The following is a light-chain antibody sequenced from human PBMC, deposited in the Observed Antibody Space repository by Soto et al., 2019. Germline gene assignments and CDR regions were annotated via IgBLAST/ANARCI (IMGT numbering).Light chain of an antibody. CDR1: ALPKQY. J-gene: IGLJ3*02. V-gene: IGLV3-25*03. CDR3: QSADSSGTDPNWV. CDR2: KDS. Sequence: SYELTQPPSVSVSPGQTARITCSGDALPKQYAYWYQQKPGQAPVLVIYKDSERPSGIPERFSGSSSGTTVTLTISGVQAEDEADYYCQSADSSGTDPNWVVGGGTKVTVL.